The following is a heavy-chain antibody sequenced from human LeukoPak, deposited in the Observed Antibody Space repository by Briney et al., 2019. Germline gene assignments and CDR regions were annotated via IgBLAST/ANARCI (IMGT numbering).Heavy chain of an antibody. V-gene: IGHV3-74*01. Sequence: GGSLRLSCAASGFTFSSYWMHWVRQAPGKGLVWVSRTNSDGSSTSYADSVKGRFTISRDNAKNTLYLQMNSLRAEDTAVYYCARDSSTSPYYYYYYGMDVWGQGTTVTVSS. CDR1: GFTFSSYW. J-gene: IGHJ6*02. D-gene: IGHD2-2*01. CDR3: ARDSSTSPYYYYYYGMDV. CDR2: TNSDGSST.